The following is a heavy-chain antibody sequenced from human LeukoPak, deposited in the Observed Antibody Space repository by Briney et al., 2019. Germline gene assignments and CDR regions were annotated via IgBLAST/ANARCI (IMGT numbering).Heavy chain of an antibody. J-gene: IGHJ4*02. CDR3: ASTPRITIFGVAQLSQYYFDY. Sequence: GASVTVSCTASGGTFSSYAISWVRQAPGQGLEWMGGIIPILGTANYAQKFQGRVTITADESTSTAYMELSSLRSEDTAVYYCASTPRITIFGVAQLSQYYFDYWGQGTLVTVSS. V-gene: IGHV1-69*13. CDR1: GGTFSSYA. D-gene: IGHD3-3*01. CDR2: IIPILGTA.